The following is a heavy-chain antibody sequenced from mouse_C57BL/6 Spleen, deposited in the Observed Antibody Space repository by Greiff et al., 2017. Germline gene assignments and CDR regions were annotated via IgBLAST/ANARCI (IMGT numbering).Heavy chain of an antibody. CDR1: GYTFTSYW. J-gene: IGHJ2*01. D-gene: IGHD2-14*01. CDR3: ARGGNYFDY. CDR2: IYPGSGST. Sequence: QVHVKQPGAELVKPGASVKMSCKASGYTFTSYWITWVKQRPGQGLEWIGDIYPGSGSTNYNEKFKSKATRTVDTSSSTAYMQLSSLTSEDSAGYDCARGGNYFDYWGQGTTLTVSS. V-gene: IGHV1-55*01.